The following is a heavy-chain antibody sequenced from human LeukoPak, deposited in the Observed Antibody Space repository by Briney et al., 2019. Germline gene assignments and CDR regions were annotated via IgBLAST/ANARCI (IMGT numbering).Heavy chain of an antibody. D-gene: IGHD2-2*03. V-gene: IGHV3-23*01. Sequence: GGSLRLSCVASGFTVSSYAMSWVRLAPGKRLEWVTGVRGRDDSTFYADSVRGRFTISRDNSRNTLYLQMDSLRAEDTAVYYCAKDGYCTTVTCYGWLDYWGLGTLVTVSS. J-gene: IGHJ4*02. CDR2: VRGRDDST. CDR1: GFTVSSYA. CDR3: AKDGYCTTVTCYGWLDY.